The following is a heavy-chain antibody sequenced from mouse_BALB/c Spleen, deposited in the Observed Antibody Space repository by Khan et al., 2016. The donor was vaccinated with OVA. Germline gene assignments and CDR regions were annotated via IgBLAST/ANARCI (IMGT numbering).Heavy chain of an antibody. D-gene: IGHD3-2*01. CDR1: GYTFTTYT. V-gene: IGHV1-4*01. CDR3: ARSGQLGRRGGFTY. J-gene: IGHJ3*01. CDR2: INPSNDYT. Sequence: QVQLKQSGAELARPGASVKMSCKTSGYTFTTYTLHWVKQRPGRSLEWIGYINPSNDYTNYNQKFKDKSTLTADKSSSTAYMQLSSLTSEDSAVXSRARSGQLGRRGGFTYWGQGTLVTVSA.